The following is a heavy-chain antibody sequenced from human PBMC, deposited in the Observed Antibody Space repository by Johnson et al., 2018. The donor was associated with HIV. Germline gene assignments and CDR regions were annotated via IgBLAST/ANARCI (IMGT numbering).Heavy chain of an antibody. CDR3: ARHNAFDI. CDR1: GFTVRSNY. V-gene: IGHV3-66*04. Sequence: VQLVESGGGLVQPGGSLRLSCAASGFTVRSNYMSWVRQAPGKGLEWVSLIYSGGSTYYADSVKGRFTISRDNSKNTLYLQMNSLRAEDTAVYYCARHNAFDIWGQGTMVTVSS. CDR2: IYSGGST. J-gene: IGHJ3*02.